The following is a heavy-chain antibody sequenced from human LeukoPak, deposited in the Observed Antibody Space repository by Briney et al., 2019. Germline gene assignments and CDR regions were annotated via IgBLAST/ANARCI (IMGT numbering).Heavy chain of an antibody. CDR1: GGTFSSYA. D-gene: IGHD2-15*01. J-gene: IGHJ4*02. CDR3: ARDRSGEVVPSDY. CDR2: IIPILGIA. Sequence: GASVKVSCKASGGTFSSYAISWVRQAPGQGLEWMGWIIPILGIANYAQKFQGRVTITADKSTSTAYMELSSLRSDDTAVYYCARDRSGEVVPSDYWGQGTLVTVSS. V-gene: IGHV1-69*10.